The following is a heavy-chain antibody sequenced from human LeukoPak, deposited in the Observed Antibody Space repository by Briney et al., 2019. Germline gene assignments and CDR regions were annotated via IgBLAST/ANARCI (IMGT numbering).Heavy chain of an antibody. CDR2: IYYSGST. J-gene: IGHJ4*02. D-gene: IGHD6-13*01. V-gene: IGHV4-30-4*08. CDR1: GGSISSGDYY. Sequence: SQTLSLTCTVSGGSISSGDYYWSWIRQPPGKGLEWIGCIYYSGSTYYNPSLKSRVTISVDTSKNQFSLKLSSVTAADTAVYYCAREAPWQQGFDYWGQGTLVTVSS. CDR3: AREAPWQQGFDY.